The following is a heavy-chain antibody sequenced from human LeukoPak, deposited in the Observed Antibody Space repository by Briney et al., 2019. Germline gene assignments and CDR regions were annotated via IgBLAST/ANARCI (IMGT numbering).Heavy chain of an antibody. Sequence: PGGSLRLSCAASGFTFSSYSMNWVRQAPGKGLEWVSSINSDSSYIYYADSVKGRFTISRDNAKNLLYLQMNSLRAEDTAVYYCASTITMVRGGDDYYYYYMDVWGKGTTVTISS. V-gene: IGHV3-21*01. D-gene: IGHD3-10*01. CDR3: ASTITMVRGGDDYYYYYMDV. CDR2: INSDSSYI. J-gene: IGHJ6*03. CDR1: GFTFSSYS.